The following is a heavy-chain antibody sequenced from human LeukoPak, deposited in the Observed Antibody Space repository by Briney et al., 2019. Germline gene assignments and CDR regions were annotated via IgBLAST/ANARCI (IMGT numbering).Heavy chain of an antibody. D-gene: IGHD2-2*01. J-gene: IGHJ5*02. V-gene: IGHV4-61*10. CDR3: ASGGYCGSTSCYPKWFDP. CDR1: GGSISSGSYY. CDR2: ISYSGST. Sequence: SETLSLTCTVSGGSISSGSYYWSWIRQPAGKGLEWIGYISYSGSTNSNPSLKSRVTLSIDTSKNQFSLSLTSVAAADTAVYYCASGGYCGSTSCYPKWFDPWGQGTLVTVSS.